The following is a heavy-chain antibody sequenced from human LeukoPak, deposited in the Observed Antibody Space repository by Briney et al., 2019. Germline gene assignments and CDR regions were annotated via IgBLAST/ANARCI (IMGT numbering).Heavy chain of an antibody. D-gene: IGHD3-10*01. CDR3: AREVETGPAAFDI. V-gene: IGHV3-64*01. J-gene: IGHJ3*02. CDR1: GFTFNNYA. CDR2: ISSNGGST. Sequence: GGSLRLSCAASGFTFNNYAMHWVRQAPGKGLEYVSAISSNGGSTYHANSVKGRFTISRDNSKNTLYLQMGSLRAEDMAVYYCAREVETGPAAFDIWGQGTMVTVSS.